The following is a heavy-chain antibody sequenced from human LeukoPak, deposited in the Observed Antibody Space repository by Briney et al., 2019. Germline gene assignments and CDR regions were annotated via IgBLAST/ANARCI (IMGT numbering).Heavy chain of an antibody. CDR1: GFTVSSNY. CDR2: IYSGGST. J-gene: IGHJ4*02. CDR3: AREGEVYYFDY. V-gene: IGHV3-53*01. D-gene: IGHD3-16*01. Sequence: GGSLRLSCAASGFTVSSNYMSWVRQAPGKGLEGVSVIYSGGSTYYADSVKGRFTISRDNSKNTLYLQMNSLRAEDTAVYYCAREGEVYYFDYWGQGTLVTVSS.